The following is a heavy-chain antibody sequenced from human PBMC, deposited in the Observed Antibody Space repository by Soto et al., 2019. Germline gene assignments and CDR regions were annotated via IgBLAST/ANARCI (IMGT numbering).Heavy chain of an antibody. J-gene: IGHJ4*02. CDR2: IKQDGSEK. CDR1: GFNFRSYW. CDR3: ARDKNYYDLWSYFDH. V-gene: IGHV3-7*01. Sequence: GGSLRLSCEASGFNFRSYWMSWVRQAPGKGLEWVANIKQDGSEKFYVDSVKGRFTISRDNAENSLYLQMNSLRAEDTAVYYCARDKNYYDLWSYFDHWGQGTPVTVSS. D-gene: IGHD3-22*01.